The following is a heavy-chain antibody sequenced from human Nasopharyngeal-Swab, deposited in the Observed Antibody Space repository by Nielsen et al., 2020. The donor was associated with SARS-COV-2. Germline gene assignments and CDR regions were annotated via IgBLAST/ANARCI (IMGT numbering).Heavy chain of an antibody. J-gene: IGHJ5*02. D-gene: IGHD2-2*01. V-gene: IGHV3-20*01. CDR2: INWNGGST. Sequence: GGSLRLSCAASGFTFSSYGMSWVRQAPGKGLEWVSGINWNGGSTGYADSVKGRFTISRDNAKNSLYLQMNSLRAEDTALYHCARDTGYCSSTSCYDWFDPWGQGTLVTVSS. CDR1: GFTFSSYG. CDR3: ARDTGYCSSTSCYDWFDP.